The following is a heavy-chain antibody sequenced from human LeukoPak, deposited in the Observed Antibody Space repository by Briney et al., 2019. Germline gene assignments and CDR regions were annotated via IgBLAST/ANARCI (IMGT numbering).Heavy chain of an antibody. CDR2: IIPILGIA. J-gene: IGHJ6*02. CDR3: ARGRLPMVVRLYYYYGMDV. D-gene: IGHD3-10*01. Sequence: SVKVSCKASGGTFSSYAISWVRQAPGQGLEWMGRIIPILGIANYAQKFQGRVTITADKSTSTAYMELSSLRSEDTAVYYCARGRLPMVVRLYYYYGMDVWGQGTTVTVSS. V-gene: IGHV1-69*04. CDR1: GGTFSSYA.